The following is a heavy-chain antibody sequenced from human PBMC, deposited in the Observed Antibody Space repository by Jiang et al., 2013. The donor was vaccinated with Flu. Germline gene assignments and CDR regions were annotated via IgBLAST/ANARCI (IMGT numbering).Heavy chain of an antibody. D-gene: IGHD4-17*01. Sequence: GPGLVKPSETLSLTCTVSGGSISSYYWSWIRQPAGKGLEWIGRIYTSGSTNYNPSLKSRVTMSVDTSKNQFSLKLSSVTAADTAVYYCARESGHPDYGDPEGPYFDYWGQGTLVTVSS. V-gene: IGHV4-4*07. CDR1: GGSISSYY. CDR3: ARESGHPDYGDPEGPYFDY. CDR2: IYTSGST. J-gene: IGHJ4*02.